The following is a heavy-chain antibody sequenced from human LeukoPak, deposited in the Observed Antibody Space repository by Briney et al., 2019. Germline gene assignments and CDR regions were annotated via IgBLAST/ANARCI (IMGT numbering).Heavy chain of an antibody. V-gene: IGHV4-4*07. Sequence: SETLSLTCTVSGGSISSYYWSWIRQPAGKGLEWIGRIYTSGRTNYNPSLKSRVTMSVDTSKNQFSLKLSSVTAADTAVYYCARDLPVIAAAGNYYYYYYMDVWGKGTTVTVSS. CDR3: ARDLPVIAAAGNYYYYYYMDV. CDR2: IYTSGRT. J-gene: IGHJ6*03. CDR1: GGSISSYY. D-gene: IGHD6-13*01.